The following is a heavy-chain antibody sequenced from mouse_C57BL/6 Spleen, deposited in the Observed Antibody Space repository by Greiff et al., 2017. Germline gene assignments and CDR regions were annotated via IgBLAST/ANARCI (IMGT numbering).Heavy chain of an antibody. J-gene: IGHJ2*01. CDR1: GFSLTSYG. CDR2: IWSGGST. V-gene: IGHV2-2*01. Sequence: VQLQQSGPGLVQPSQSLSITCTVSGFSLTSYGVHWVRQSPGKGLEWLGVIWSGGSTDYNAAFISRLSISNENSKSQIFLKMNSLQADDTAINYCARNRVLTPYYFDYWGQGTTLTVSS. CDR3: ARNRVLTPYYFDY. D-gene: IGHD4-1*01.